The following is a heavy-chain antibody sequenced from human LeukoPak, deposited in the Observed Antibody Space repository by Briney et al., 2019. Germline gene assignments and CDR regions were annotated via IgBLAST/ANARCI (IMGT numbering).Heavy chain of an antibody. CDR1: GGSISSYY. J-gene: IGHJ3*02. CDR3: ARDFPTQYSSSWYYAFDI. D-gene: IGHD6-13*01. Sequence: PSETLSLTCTVSGGSISSYYWSWTRQPAGKGLEWIGRIYTSGSTNYNPSLKSRVTMSVDTSKNQFSLKLSSVTAADTAVYYCARDFPTQYSSSWYYAFDIWGQGTMVTVSS. CDR2: IYTSGST. V-gene: IGHV4-4*07.